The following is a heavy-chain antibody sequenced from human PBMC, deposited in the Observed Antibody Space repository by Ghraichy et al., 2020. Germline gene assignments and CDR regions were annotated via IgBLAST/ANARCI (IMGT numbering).Heavy chain of an antibody. CDR1: GGSVSSGSYY. Sequence: GSLRLSCTVSGGSVSSGSYYWSWIRQPPGKGLEWIGYIYYSGSTNYNPSLKSRVTISVDTSKNQLSLKLSSVTAADTAVYYCARWGVVRGVVVVPAAMDWGQGTLVTVSS. CDR3: ARWGVVRGVVVVPAAMD. J-gene: IGHJ4*02. V-gene: IGHV4-61*01. D-gene: IGHD2-2*01. CDR2: IYYSGST.